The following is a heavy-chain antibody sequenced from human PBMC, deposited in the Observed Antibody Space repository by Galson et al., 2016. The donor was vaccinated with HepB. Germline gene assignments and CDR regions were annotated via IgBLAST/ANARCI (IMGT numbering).Heavy chain of an antibody. CDR1: GGAVNSGNYY. V-gene: IGHV4-61*02. D-gene: IGHD2-2*01. CDR3: AKDRNIDCSGADCYAWGSYYYYAMDV. CDR2: IFTSGTT. Sequence: TLSLTCTVSGGAVNSGNYYWSWIRQPAGKGLEWIGRIFTSGTTSYNPSLKSRVTISLDTSKNPVSLKMTSVTAADTAVYFCAKDRNIDCSGADCYAWGSYYYYAMDVWGKGTTVIVSS. J-gene: IGHJ6*04.